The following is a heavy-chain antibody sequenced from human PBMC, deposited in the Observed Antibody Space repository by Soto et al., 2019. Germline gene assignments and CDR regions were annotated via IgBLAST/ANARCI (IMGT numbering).Heavy chain of an antibody. V-gene: IGHV3-33*01. Sequence: QVQLVESGGGVVQPGRSLRLSCAASGFTFSTYGMHWVRQAPGKGLEWVAVIWYDGSDKFYANSVKGRFTISRDNSKNTLYLQMNSLRAEDTAVYYCARDPSGRGWGGIDYWGQGTLVTVSS. D-gene: IGHD5-12*01. CDR2: IWYDGSDK. CDR3: ARDPSGRGWGGIDY. CDR1: GFTFSTYG. J-gene: IGHJ4*02.